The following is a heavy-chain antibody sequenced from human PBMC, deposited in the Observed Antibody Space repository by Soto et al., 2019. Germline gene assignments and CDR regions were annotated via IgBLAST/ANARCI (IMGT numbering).Heavy chain of an antibody. CDR2: MSSAGSKI. D-gene: IGHD1-26*01. Sequence: QVQLVESGGGAVQPGESLRLSCVASGFDFTYYAMHWVRQAPGKGLESVAGMSSAGSKIHHTDSVKGRFTISRDNSKNKLYRQMNSLRKEDTAVSFCAKDEGVGGTLGLFDYWGQGTLVSVSS. J-gene: IGHJ4*02. CDR3: AKDEGVGGTLGLFDY. V-gene: IGHV3-30*18. CDR1: GFDFTYYA.